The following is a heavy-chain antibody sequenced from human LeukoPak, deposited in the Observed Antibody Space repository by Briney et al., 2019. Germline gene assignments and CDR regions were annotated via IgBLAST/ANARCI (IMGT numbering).Heavy chain of an antibody. CDR1: GFTFSSYG. J-gene: IGHJ4*02. Sequence: PGGSLRLSCAASGFTFSSYGMHWVRQAPGKGLEWVAVISYDGSNKYYADSVKGRFTISRDNSKNTLYLQMNSLRSDDTAVYYCAREVPYDSSRYYQPFDYWGQGTLVTVSS. D-gene: IGHD3-22*01. CDR2: ISYDGSNK. CDR3: AREVPYDSSRYYQPFDY. V-gene: IGHV3-30*03.